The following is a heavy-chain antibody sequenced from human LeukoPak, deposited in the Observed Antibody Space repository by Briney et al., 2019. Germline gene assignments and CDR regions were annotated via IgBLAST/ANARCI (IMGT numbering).Heavy chain of an antibody. CDR3: ARDPSMIRGENTPYFDY. CDR1: GGTFSSYA. CDR2: IIPIFDTV. J-gene: IGHJ4*02. D-gene: IGHD3-10*01. Sequence: SVRVSCKASGGTFSSYAISWVRQAPGQGLEWMGGIIPIFDTVNYAQKFQGRVTITADKSTSTAYMELSSLRSEDTAVYYCARDPSMIRGENTPYFDYWGQGTLVTVSS. V-gene: IGHV1-69*06.